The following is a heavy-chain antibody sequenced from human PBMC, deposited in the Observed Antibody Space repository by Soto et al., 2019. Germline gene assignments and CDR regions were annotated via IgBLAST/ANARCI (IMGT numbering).Heavy chain of an antibody. Sequence: SETLSLTCTVSGGSISSSNYYWGWIRQHPGKGLEWIGYIYYSGSTYYNPSLKSRVTISVDTSKNQFSLKLSSVTAADTAVYYCARVDYIWGSYRYTYWFDPWGQGTLVTVTS. V-gene: IGHV4-31*03. J-gene: IGHJ5*02. CDR3: ARVDYIWGSYRYTYWFDP. CDR2: IYYSGST. D-gene: IGHD3-16*02. CDR1: GGSISSSNYY.